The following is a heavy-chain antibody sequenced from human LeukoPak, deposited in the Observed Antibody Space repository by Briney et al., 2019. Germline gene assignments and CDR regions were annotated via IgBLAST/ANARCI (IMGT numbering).Heavy chain of an antibody. Sequence: PSETLSLTCTVSGGSIKTSDSHWGWIRQSPGTGLEWIGNIYDTGTTYYNPSLNNRVTISIDRPKNQFSLNLTAVTAADTAVYYCGRLTAKNSCSGFPPYYIEVWGEGTTVAVSS. CDR2: IYDTGTT. V-gene: IGHV4-39*01. J-gene: IGHJ6*03. CDR3: GRLTAKNSCSGFPPYYIEV. D-gene: IGHD6-19*01. CDR1: GGSIKTSDSH.